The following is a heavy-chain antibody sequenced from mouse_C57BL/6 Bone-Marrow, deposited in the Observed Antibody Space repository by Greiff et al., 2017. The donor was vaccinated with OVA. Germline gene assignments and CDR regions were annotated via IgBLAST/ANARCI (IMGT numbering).Heavy chain of an antibody. Sequence: VQLQQSGPVLVKPGASVKMSCKASGYTFTDYYMNWVKQSHGKSLEWIGVINPYNGGTSYNQKFKGKATLTVDKSSSTAYMELNSLTSEDSAVYYCARSLYSLYYFDYWGQGTTLTVSS. CDR3: ARSLYSLYYFDY. CDR2: INPYNGGT. V-gene: IGHV1-19*01. J-gene: IGHJ2*01. D-gene: IGHD6-1*01. CDR1: GYTFTDYY.